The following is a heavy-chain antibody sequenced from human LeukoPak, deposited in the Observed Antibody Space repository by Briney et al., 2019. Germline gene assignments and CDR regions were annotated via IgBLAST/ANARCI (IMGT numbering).Heavy chain of an antibody. D-gene: IGHD2-21*02. CDR3: AKDLRSGGGDCAFDY. J-gene: IGHJ4*02. V-gene: IGHV3-23*01. Sequence: GGSLRLSCAASGFTFRGYTMCWVRQAPGKGPELVAAISGSGGSTYYADSVKGLVTISRDTSKNTPYLQINRLRAEDTAVYYCAKDLRSGGGDCAFDYWGQGTLVAVSS. CDR1: GFTFRGYT. CDR2: ISGSGGST.